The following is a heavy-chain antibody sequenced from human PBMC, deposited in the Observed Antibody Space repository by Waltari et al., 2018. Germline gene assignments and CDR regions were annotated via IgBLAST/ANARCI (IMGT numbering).Heavy chain of an antibody. CDR3: ARGDPFDTRPDLGWYIDL. D-gene: IGHD5-18*01. J-gene: IGHJ2*01. Sequence: EAQLVEAGGGLVKPGGSLRLSCAASEFTFMAYTRNGLRQTPGRGLGGVSSISSRADYIPYAASVQGRFIISRDNAKNSLFLQMSSLRAEDTAVYYCARGDPFDTRPDLGWYIDLWGRGTLVTVSS. CDR1: EFTFMAYT. V-gene: IGHV3-21*01. CDR2: ISSRADYI.